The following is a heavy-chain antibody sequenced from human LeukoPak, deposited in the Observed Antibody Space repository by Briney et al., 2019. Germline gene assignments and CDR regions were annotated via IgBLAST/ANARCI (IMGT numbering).Heavy chain of an antibody. CDR3: ARANFLYCSSSTCLFDC. D-gene: IGHD2-2*01. CDR2: INPNDGDT. V-gene: IGHV1-2*02. Sequence: ASVKVSCKASGYTFTDYYMHWVRQAPGQGFEWMGWINPNDGDTNYAQKFQGRVTMTRDTSIGTAHMEVSRLRSDDTAVYYCARANFLYCSSSTCLFDCWGQGTLVTVSS. CDR1: GYTFTDYY. J-gene: IGHJ4*02.